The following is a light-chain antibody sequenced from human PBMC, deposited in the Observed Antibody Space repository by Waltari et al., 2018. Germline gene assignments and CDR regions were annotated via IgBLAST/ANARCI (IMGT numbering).Light chain of an antibody. CDR2: DAS. V-gene: IGKV1-33*01. CDR1: QDISNY. CDR3: QQYDNLPWT. Sequence: DIQMTQSLSSLSASVGARVTITCQASQDISNYLNWYQQKPGKAPKLLIYDASNLETGVPSRFSGSGSGTDFIFTISSLQPEDIATYYCQQYDNLPWTFGQGTKVEIK. J-gene: IGKJ1*01.